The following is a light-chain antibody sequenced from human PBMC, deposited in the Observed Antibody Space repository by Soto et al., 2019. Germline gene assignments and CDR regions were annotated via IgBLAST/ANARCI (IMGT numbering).Light chain of an antibody. V-gene: IGLV2-8*01. Sequence: SALTQPPSASGSPGQSVTISCTGTSSDVGGYNYVSWYQQHPGKAPKLMIYEVSKRPSGVPDRFSGSKSGNTASLTVSGLQAEDEADYYCSSYAGSKNLVFGGGTKVTVL. CDR2: EVS. CDR1: SSDVGGYNY. J-gene: IGLJ3*02. CDR3: SSYAGSKNLV.